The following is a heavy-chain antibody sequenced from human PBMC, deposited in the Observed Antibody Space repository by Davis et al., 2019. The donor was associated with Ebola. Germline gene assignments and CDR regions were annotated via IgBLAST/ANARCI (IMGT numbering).Heavy chain of an antibody. CDR2: IYYSGST. D-gene: IGHD3-3*01. CDR3: ARHGPYYDFWSGYYSLPLDY. V-gene: IGHV4-31*03. CDR1: GGSISSGGYY. Sequence: SETLSLTCTVSGGSISSGGYYWSWIRQHPGKGLEWIGYIYYSGSTYYNPSLKSRVTISVDTSKNQFSLKLSSVTAADTAVYYCARHGPYYDFWSGYYSLPLDYWGQGTLVTVSS. J-gene: IGHJ4*02.